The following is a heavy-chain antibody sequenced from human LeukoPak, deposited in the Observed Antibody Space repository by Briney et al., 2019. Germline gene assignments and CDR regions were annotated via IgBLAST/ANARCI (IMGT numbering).Heavy chain of an antibody. CDR1: GFTFSSYE. J-gene: IGHJ6*03. V-gene: IGHV3-48*03. CDR2: ISSSGSTI. D-gene: IGHD3-10*01. Sequence: GGSLRLSCAASGFTFSSYEMNWVRQAPGKGLEWVSYISSSGSTIYYADSVKGRFTISRDNAKNSLYLQMNSLRAEDTAVYYCARAGTRYYGSGRYPFYYYYMDVWGKGTTVTISS. CDR3: ARAGTRYYGSGRYPFYYYYMDV.